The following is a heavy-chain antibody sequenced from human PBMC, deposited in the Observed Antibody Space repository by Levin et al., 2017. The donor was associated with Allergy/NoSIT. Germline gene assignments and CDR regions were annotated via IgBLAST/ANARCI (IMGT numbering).Heavy chain of an antibody. CDR2: ISYDGSNK. CDR1: GFTFSSYG. Sequence: GGSLRLSCAASGFTFSSYGMHWVRQAPGKGLEWVAVISYDGSNKYYADSVKGRFTISRDNSKNTLYLQMNSLRAEDTAVYYCAKDFFSDYGDWLWGQGTLVTVSS. V-gene: IGHV3-30*18. D-gene: IGHD4-17*01. CDR3: AKDFFSDYGDWL. J-gene: IGHJ4*02.